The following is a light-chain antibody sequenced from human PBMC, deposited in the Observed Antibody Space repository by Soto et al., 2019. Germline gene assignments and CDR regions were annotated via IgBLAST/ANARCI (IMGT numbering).Light chain of an antibody. CDR3: DTWDSNIRV. V-gene: IGLV4-60*03. J-gene: IGLJ2*01. CDR2: LEGSGSY. CDR1: SGHRSYI. Sequence: QSVLTQSSSASASLGSSVKLTCTLSSGHRSYIIAWHQQQPGKAPRYLMKLEGSGSYNKGSGVPDRFSCSSSGADRYLTMSNLQSEDEADYYCDTWDSNIRVFGGGTKLDVL.